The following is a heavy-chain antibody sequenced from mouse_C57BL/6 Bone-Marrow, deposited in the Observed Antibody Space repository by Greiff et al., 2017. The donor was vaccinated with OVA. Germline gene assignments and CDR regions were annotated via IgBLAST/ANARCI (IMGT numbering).Heavy chain of an antibody. CDR1: GYAFSSSW. V-gene: IGHV1-82*01. Sequence: QVQLPQSGPELVTPGASAKISCKASGYAFSSSWMNWVKQRPGKGLEWIGRIYPGDGDTNYNGKFKGKATLTADKSSSTAYMQLSSLTSEDSAVYFCARWDYDYDGVAYWGQVTLVTVSA. D-gene: IGHD2-4*01. CDR2: IYPGDGDT. J-gene: IGHJ3*01. CDR3: ARWDYDYDGVAY.